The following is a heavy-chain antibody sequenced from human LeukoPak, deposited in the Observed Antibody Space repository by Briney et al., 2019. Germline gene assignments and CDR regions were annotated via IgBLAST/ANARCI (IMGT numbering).Heavy chain of an antibody. CDR1: GFTFSSYA. CDR2: ISGSGGST. Sequence: GGSLRLSCAASGFTFSSYAMSWVRQAPGKGLEWVSAISGSGGSTYYADSVKGRFTISRDNSKNTLYLQTNSLRAEDTAVYYCAKVGGQVLLWFGDNWFDPWGQGTLVTVSS. CDR3: AKVGGQVLLWFGDNWFDP. D-gene: IGHD3-10*01. J-gene: IGHJ5*02. V-gene: IGHV3-23*01.